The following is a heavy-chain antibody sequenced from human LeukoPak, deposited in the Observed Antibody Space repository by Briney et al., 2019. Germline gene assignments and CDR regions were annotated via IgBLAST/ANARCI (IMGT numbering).Heavy chain of an antibody. D-gene: IGHD1-26*01. CDR2: VNNDGTGT. CDR3: ARGGIGWATPDY. J-gene: IGHJ4*02. Sequence: GGSLRLSCAASGFIFSRYWMHWVRQAPGEGVVGVAQVNNDGTGTNYADSVKGRFTMSRDNAKNTLYLQMNSLRAEDTAVYYCARGGIGWATPDYWGQGALVTVSS. V-gene: IGHV3-74*01. CDR1: GFIFSRYW.